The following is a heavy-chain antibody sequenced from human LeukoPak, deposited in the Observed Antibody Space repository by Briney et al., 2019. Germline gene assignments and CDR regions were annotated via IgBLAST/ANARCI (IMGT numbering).Heavy chain of an antibody. D-gene: IGHD3-10*01. CDR3: AKGFDLWFGEFGDAFDI. Sequence: PGGSLRLSCAASGFTFSSYAMSWVRQAQGRGLEWVSAISGSGGSTYYADSVKGRFTISRDNSKNTLYLQMNSLRAEDTALYYRAKGFDLWFGEFGDAFDIWGQGTMVTVSS. V-gene: IGHV3-23*01. CDR1: GFTFSSYA. J-gene: IGHJ3*02. CDR2: ISGSGGST.